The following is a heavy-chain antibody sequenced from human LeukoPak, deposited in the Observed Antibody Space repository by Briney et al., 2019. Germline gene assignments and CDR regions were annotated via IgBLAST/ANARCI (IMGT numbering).Heavy chain of an antibody. CDR1: GFSFSSYW. J-gene: IGHJ5*02. V-gene: IGHV3-7*01. CDR2: IKSDGSKT. D-gene: IGHD3-16*02. Sequence: QAGGSLRLSCAATGFSFSSYWMSWVRQAPGKGLEWVANIKSDGSKTCYVDSVKGRFTISRDNAKNSLSLQMNTMRIEDTAVYYCAREASLYSIDNTCYWAFDPWGQGTPATVSS. CDR3: AREASLYSIDNTCYWAFDP.